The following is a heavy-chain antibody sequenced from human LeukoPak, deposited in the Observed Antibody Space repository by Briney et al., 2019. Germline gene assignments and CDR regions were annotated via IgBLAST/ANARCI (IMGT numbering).Heavy chain of an antibody. CDR2: INPNSGGT. D-gene: IGHD2-2*01. Sequence: ASVKVSFKASGYTFTGYYTHWVRQAPGQGLEWMGWINPNSGGTNYAQKFQGRVTMTRDTSISTAYMELSRLRSDDTAVYYCARVPPSAHQLLSSDYWGQGTQVTVSS. J-gene: IGHJ4*02. CDR1: GYTFTGYY. V-gene: IGHV1-2*02. CDR3: ARVPPSAHQLLSSDY.